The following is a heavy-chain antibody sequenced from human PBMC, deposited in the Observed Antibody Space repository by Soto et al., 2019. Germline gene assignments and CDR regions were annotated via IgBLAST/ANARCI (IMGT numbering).Heavy chain of an antibody. J-gene: IGHJ4*02. D-gene: IGHD3-3*01. Sequence: PSETLSLTCTVSGGSISSGGYYWSWIRQHPGKGLEWIGYIYYSGSTYYNPSLKSRVTISVDTSKNQFSLKLSSVTAADTAVYYCARARPYDLPGVGQRSYYFDYWGQGTLVTVSS. CDR2: IYYSGST. CDR3: ARARPYDLPGVGQRSYYFDY. CDR1: GGSISSGGYY. V-gene: IGHV4-31*02.